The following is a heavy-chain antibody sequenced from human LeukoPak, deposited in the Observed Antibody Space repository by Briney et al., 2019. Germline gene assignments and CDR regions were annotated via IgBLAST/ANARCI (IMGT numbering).Heavy chain of an antibody. CDR3: ARDHYYDSSGYYY. V-gene: IGHV1-69*05. D-gene: IGHD3-22*01. J-gene: IGHJ4*02. CDR1: GGTFSSYA. Sequence: SVKVSRKASGGTFSSYAISWVRQAPGQGLEWMGGIIPIFGTANYAQKFQGRVTITTDESTSTAYMELSSLRSEDTAVYCCARDHYYDSSGYYYWGQGTLVTVSS. CDR2: IIPIFGTA.